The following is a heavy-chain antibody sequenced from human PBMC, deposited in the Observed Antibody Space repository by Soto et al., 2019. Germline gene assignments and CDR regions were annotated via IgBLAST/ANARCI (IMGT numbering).Heavy chain of an antibody. CDR2: IIPILGIA. CDR3: ATNDYGDPGSDY. Sequence: SVKVSCKASGGTFSSYSISSVRQAPGQGLEWMGRIIPILGIANYAQKFQGRVTITADKPTSTAYMELSSLRSEDTAVYYCATNDYGDPGSDYWGQGTLVTVSS. J-gene: IGHJ4*02. D-gene: IGHD4-17*01. CDR1: GGTFSSYS. V-gene: IGHV1-69*02.